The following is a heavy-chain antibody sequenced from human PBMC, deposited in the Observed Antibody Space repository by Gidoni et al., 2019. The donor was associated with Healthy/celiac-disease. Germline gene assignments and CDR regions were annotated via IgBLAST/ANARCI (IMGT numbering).Heavy chain of an antibody. CDR3: ARLRERNYYYYMDV. CDR2: INPNRGGT. J-gene: IGHJ6*03. Sequence: QVQLVQSGAAVKKPAASVTVSCKASGYTFTGYYMHWVRQAPGQGLEWMGWINPNRGGTNYAQKLQGRVTMTRDTSSSTAYMELSRLRSDDTAVYYCARLRERNYYYYMDVWGKGTTVTVSS. D-gene: IGHD3-16*01. V-gene: IGHV1-2*02. CDR1: GYTFTGYY.